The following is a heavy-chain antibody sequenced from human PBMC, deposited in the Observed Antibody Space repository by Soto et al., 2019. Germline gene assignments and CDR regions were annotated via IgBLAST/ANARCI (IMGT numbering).Heavy chain of an antibody. Sequence: QVQLVESGGGLVKPGGSLRLSCAASGFSFSDYYMNWIRQAPGKGLEWVSYISSGGTTIYYADSVKGRFTISRDNAKNALYLQMNSLRVEDTAVYYCASQWFPSWDWGQGTLVTVSS. V-gene: IGHV3-11*01. J-gene: IGHJ4*02. CDR3: ASQWFPSWD. CDR1: GFSFSDYY. CDR2: ISSGGTTI. D-gene: IGHD3-22*01.